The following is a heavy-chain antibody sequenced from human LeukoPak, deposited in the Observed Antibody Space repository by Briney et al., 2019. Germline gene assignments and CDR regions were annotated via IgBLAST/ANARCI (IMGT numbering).Heavy chain of an antibody. CDR2: INHSGST. D-gene: IGHD6-19*01. J-gene: IGHJ4*02. V-gene: IGHV4-34*01. CDR1: GFTFSSYA. Sequence: ESLRLSCAASGFTFSSYAMSWVRQPPGKGLEWIGEINHSGSTNYNPSLKSRVTISVDTSKNQFSLKLSSVTAADTAVYYCARGENYSSGWYVYWGQGTLVTVSS. CDR3: ARGENYSSGWYVY.